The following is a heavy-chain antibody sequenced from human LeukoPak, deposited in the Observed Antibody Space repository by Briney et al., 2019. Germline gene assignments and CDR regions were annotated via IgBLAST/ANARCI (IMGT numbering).Heavy chain of an antibody. CDR1: GGSISSGSYY. V-gene: IGHV4-61*02. J-gene: IGHJ6*03. D-gene: IGHD1-1*01. CDR3: ARDHPTPNTGYMDV. Sequence: SETLSLTCTVSGGSISSGSYYWSWIRQPAGKGLEWIGRINTSGSMNYNPSLKGRVTISVDTSKNQFSLNLNSVTAADTAVYYCARDHPTPNTGYMDVWGKGTTVTVSS. CDR2: INTSGSM.